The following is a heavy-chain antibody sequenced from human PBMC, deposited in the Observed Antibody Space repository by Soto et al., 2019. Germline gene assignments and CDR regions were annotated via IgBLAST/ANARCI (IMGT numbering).Heavy chain of an antibody. CDR2: INPSGGST. V-gene: IGHV1-46*01. Sequence: GASVKVSCKASGYTFTSYYMHWVRQAPGQGLEWMGIINPSGGSTSYAQKFQGRVTMTRDTSTSTVYMELSSLRSEDTAVYYCARDRGGPPPLRHYYYYYGMDVWGQGTTVTVSS. CDR3: ARDRGGPPPLRHYYYYYGMDV. D-gene: IGHD5-12*01. CDR1: GYTFTSYY. J-gene: IGHJ6*02.